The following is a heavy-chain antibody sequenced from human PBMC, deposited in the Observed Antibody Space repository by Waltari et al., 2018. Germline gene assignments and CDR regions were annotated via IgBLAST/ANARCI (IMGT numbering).Heavy chain of an antibody. CDR2: ISSSSSTI. CDR3: ARDPPHDYGARFDP. CDR1: GVTFSSYS. Sequence: EVQLVESGGGLVHPGGSLRLSCAASGVTFSSYSMNWVRQAPGKGLEWVSYISSSSSTIYYADSVKGRFTISRDNAKTSLYLQMNSLRAEDTAVYYCARDPPHDYGARFDPWGQGTLVTVSS. D-gene: IGHD4-17*01. J-gene: IGHJ5*02. V-gene: IGHV3-48*01.